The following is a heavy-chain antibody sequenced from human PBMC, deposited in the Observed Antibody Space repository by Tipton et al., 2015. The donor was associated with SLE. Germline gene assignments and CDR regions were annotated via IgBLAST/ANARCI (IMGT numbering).Heavy chain of an antibody. J-gene: IGHJ2*01. CDR3: AREPLEVREWFDL. CDR2: INHSGST. V-gene: IGHV4-39*07. CDR1: GGSISSSDYY. Sequence: TLSLTCSVSGGSISSSDYYWGWIRQPPGKGLEWIGEINHSGSTNYNPSLKSRVTISVDTSKNQFSLKLSSVTAADTAVYYCAREPLEVREWFDLWGRGTLVTVSS. D-gene: IGHD3-3*01.